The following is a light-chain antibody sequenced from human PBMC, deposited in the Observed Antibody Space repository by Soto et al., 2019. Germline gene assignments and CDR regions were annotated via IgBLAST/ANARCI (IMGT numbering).Light chain of an antibody. CDR2: DAS. J-gene: IGKJ4*01. Sequence: EIVLTQSPATLSLSPGEGATLSCRASQRISTDVAWYQQKPGQAPRLLIYDASNRAAGIPARFSGSGSGTDFTLTISSLEPEDFAVYYCQQCSNYLLTFGGGTKVEIK. CDR3: QQCSNYLLT. CDR1: QRISTD. V-gene: IGKV3-11*01.